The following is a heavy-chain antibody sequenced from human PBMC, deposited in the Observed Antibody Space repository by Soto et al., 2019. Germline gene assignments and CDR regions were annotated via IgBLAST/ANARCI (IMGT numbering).Heavy chain of an antibody. CDR1: GGSISSGGYY. D-gene: IGHD3-3*01. Sequence: SETLSLTCTVSGGSISSGGYYWSWIRQHPGKGLERIGYIYYSGSTYYNPSLKSQVTISVDTSKNHFSLKLSSGTAADTAVYYRARGGPEYDFWSGYYQSRGYFFDYWGQGTLVTVSS. J-gene: IGHJ4*02. CDR2: IYYSGST. CDR3: ARGGPEYDFWSGYYQSRGYFFDY. V-gene: IGHV4-31*01.